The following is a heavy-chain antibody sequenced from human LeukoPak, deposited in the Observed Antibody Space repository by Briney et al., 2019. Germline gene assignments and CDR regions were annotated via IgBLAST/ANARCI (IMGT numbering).Heavy chain of an antibody. D-gene: IGHD3-9*01. J-gene: IGHJ4*02. CDR3: ARTPTDYDILTGYYARYYFDY. CDR2: INTDGSST. Sequence: GGSLRLSCAASGFTFSSYWMHWVRQAPGKGLVWVSRINTDGSSTSYADSVKGRFTISRDNAKNTLHLQMNSLRAEDTAVYYCARTPTDYDILTGYYARYYFDYWGQGTLVTVSS. V-gene: IGHV3-74*01. CDR1: GFTFSSYW.